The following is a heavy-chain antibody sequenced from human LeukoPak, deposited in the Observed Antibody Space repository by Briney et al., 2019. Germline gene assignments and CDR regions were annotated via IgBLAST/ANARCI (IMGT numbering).Heavy chain of an antibody. CDR1: GGSISSSNYY. D-gene: IGHD5-18*01. Sequence: PEALSLTCTVSGGSISSSNYYWGWIRQPPGKGLEWIGSIYYSGSTYYNPSLKSRVTISVDTSKNQFSLKLSSVTAADTAVYYCARQLYSYGAYFDYWGQGTLVTVSS. CDR3: ARQLYSYGAYFDY. CDR2: IYYSGST. J-gene: IGHJ4*02. V-gene: IGHV4-39*01.